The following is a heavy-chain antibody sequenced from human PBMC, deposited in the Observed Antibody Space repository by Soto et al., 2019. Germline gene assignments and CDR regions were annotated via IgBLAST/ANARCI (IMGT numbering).Heavy chain of an antibody. J-gene: IGHJ4*02. CDR1: GGIFSTYA. Sequence: SVKVSCKASGGIFSTYAISWLRQAPGQGLEWMGGIIPLFGTPNYAQRFQGRVTITADESTSTAYMDLSRLRSEDTAVYYCARDRDDYGSGNYYNRIDFWGQGTLVTVSS. D-gene: IGHD3-10*01. V-gene: IGHV1-69*13. CDR2: IIPLFGTP. CDR3: ARDRDDYGSGNYYNRIDF.